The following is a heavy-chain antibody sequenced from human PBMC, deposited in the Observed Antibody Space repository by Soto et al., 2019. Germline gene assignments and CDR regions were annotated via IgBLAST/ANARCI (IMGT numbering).Heavy chain of an antibody. CDR2: ISSTTNYI. J-gene: IGHJ4*02. CDR1: GFTFTRYS. V-gene: IGHV3-21*06. Sequence: GGSLRLSCAASGFTFTRYSMNWVRQAPGKGLEWVSSISSTTNYIYYGDSMKGRFTISRGNAKNSLYLEMNSLRAEDTAVYYCARESEDLTSNFDYWGQGTLVTVSS. CDR3: ARESEDLTSNFDY.